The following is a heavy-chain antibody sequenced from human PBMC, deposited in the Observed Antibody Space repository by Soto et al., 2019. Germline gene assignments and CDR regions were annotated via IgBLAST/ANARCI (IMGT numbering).Heavy chain of an antibody. CDR1: GYSFTNYW. V-gene: IGHV5-51*01. D-gene: IGHD3-16*02. J-gene: IGHJ5*02. Sequence: GESLKISCKGSGYSFTNYWIAWVRQMPGKGLEWMGIIYPGDSDPRYSPSFQGQVTISADESINTAYLQWSSLKASDTAMYYCARVLGELSLYWLDTWGQGTLVTVSS. CDR3: ARVLGELSLYWLDT. CDR2: IYPGDSDP.